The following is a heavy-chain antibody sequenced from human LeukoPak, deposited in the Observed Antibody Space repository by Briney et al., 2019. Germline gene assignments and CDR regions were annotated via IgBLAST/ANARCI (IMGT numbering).Heavy chain of an antibody. CDR3: ARVDANTWYGKIDY. V-gene: IGHV1-2*02. CDR1: GCTFRAQH. J-gene: IGHJ4*02. Sequence: ASVKVSCRASGCTFRAQHIHWVRPAPAKGLAWMGWLNPNSGGTNYAQKFQGRVTMTRDTSISTAYMELNSLRSDDTAVYYCARVDANTWYGKIDYWGQGALVTVSS. D-gene: IGHD6-13*01. CDR2: LNPNSGGT.